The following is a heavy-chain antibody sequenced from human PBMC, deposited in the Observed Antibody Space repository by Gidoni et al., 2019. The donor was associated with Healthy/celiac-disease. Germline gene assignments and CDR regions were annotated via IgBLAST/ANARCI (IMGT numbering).Heavy chain of an antibody. V-gene: IGHV4-59*01. Sequence: QVQLQESGPALVKPSETMSLPCAVPGGSISSYYWRWNRQPPGKGLEWIGYIYYSGSTNYNPSLKSRVTLSVDTSKNQFSLKLSSVTAADTAVYYCARGGLSSGLEWYFDYWGQGTLVTVSS. CDR3: ARGGLSSGLEWYFDY. J-gene: IGHJ4*02. CDR2: IYYSGST. CDR1: GGSISSYY. D-gene: IGHD3-22*01.